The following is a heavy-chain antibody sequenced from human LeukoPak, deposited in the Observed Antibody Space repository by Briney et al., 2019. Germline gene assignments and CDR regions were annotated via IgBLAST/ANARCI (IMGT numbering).Heavy chain of an antibody. D-gene: IGHD6-6*01. CDR1: GGTFSSYA. Sequence: SVKVSCKASGGTFSSYAISWVRQAPGQGLEWMGRIIPIPGIANYAQKFQGRVTITADKSTSTAYMELSSLRSEDTAVYYCAPKMYDSLVGFDPWGQGTLVTVSS. CDR3: APKMYDSLVGFDP. V-gene: IGHV1-69*04. CDR2: IIPIPGIA. J-gene: IGHJ5*02.